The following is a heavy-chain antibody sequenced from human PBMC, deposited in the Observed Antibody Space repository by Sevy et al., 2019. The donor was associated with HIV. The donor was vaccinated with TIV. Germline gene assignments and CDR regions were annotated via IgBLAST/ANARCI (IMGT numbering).Heavy chain of an antibody. CDR1: GFTFNTHA. V-gene: IGHV3-30*04. J-gene: IGHJ3*02. Sequence: GGSLRLSCAASGFTFNTHAMHWVRQAPGKGLEWVALISHDGSNKYYADSVRGRFTISRDNSKNTLYLQVNSLRAEDTAVYYCAKGSDWGDIWGQGTMVTVSS. CDR3: AKGSDWGDI. CDR2: ISHDGSNK. D-gene: IGHD3-16*01.